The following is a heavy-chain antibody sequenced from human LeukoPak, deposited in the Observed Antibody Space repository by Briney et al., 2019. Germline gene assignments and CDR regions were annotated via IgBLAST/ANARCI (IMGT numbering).Heavy chain of an antibody. CDR1: GFTFSSNY. Sequence: GSLRLSCAASGFTFSSNYMSGVRQAPGKGLEWVSVIYSGGRTYYADSVKGRFTISRDNSKNTLYLQMNSLRAEDTAVYYCARNWLLSGYYYGMDVWGQGTTVTVSS. CDR3: ARNWLLSGYYYGMDV. V-gene: IGHV3-66*01. J-gene: IGHJ6*02. CDR2: IYSGGRT. D-gene: IGHD1-1*01.